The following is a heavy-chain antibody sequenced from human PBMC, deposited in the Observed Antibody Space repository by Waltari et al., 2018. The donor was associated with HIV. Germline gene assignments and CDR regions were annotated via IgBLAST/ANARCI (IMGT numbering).Heavy chain of an antibody. D-gene: IGHD4-4*01. Sequence: EVQLVETGGGLIQPGGSLRLSCAASGFTVSSNYMSWVRQAPGKGLEWVSIIYTGGNTYYADSVRGRFTISRDNSKNTLYLQMNSLRAEDTAVYYCARDRFDYSNYGATWGSYYYYMDVWGKGTTVTVSS. J-gene: IGHJ6*03. CDR3: ARDRFDYSNYGATWGSYYYYMDV. CDR2: IYTGGNT. V-gene: IGHV3-53*02. CDR1: GFTVSSNY.